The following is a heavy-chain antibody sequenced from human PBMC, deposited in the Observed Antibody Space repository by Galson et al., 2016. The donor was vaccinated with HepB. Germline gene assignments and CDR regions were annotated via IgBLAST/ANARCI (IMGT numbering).Heavy chain of an antibody. CDR2: INSDGNNK. D-gene: IGHD3-10*01. CDR3: STDLGYGAGSYYEELDY. CDR1: GFTFSRHW. Sequence: SLRLSCAASGFTFSRHWMHWVRQVPGKRLVWVSHINSDGNNKNYADSAKGRFTISRDDSKNTLYLQMNSLKTEDTAVYYCSTDLGYGAGSYYEELDYWGQGTLGTVSS. V-gene: IGHV3-74*01. J-gene: IGHJ4*02.